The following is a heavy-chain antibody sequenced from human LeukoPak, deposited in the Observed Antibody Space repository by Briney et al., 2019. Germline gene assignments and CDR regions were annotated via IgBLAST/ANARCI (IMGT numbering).Heavy chain of an antibody. D-gene: IGHD3-22*01. J-gene: IGHJ4*02. CDR3: ARDSPYDSSALRYFDY. CDR2: INHSGST. V-gene: IGHV4-34*01. CDR1: GGSFSGYY. Sequence: PSETLPLTCAVYGGSFSGYYWSWIRQPPGKGLEWIGEINHSGSTNYNPSLKSRVTISVDTSKNQFSLKLSSVTAADTAVYYCARDSPYDSSALRYFDYWGQGTLVTVSS.